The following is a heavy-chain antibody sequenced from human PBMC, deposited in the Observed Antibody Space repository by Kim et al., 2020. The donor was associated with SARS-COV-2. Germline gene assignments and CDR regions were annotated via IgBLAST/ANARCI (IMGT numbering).Heavy chain of an antibody. D-gene: IGHD3-9*01. CDR2: INTNTGNP. J-gene: IGHJ3*02. CDR3: ARDGGRYFDWLLSSYRGAFDI. Sequence: ASVKVSCKASGYTFTSYAMNWVRQAPGQGLEWMGWINTNTGNPTYAQGFTGRFVFSLDTSVSTAYLQISSLKAEDTAVYYCARDGGRYFDWLLSSYRGAFDIWGQGTMVTVSS. V-gene: IGHV7-4-1*02. CDR1: GYTFTSYA.